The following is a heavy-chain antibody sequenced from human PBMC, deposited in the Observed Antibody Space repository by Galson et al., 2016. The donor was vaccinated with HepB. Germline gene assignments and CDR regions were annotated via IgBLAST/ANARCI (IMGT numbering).Heavy chain of an antibody. Sequence: SLRLSCAAAGLTSRFTFRNYAMTWVRQAPGKGLEWVSALSGGGGSTYYADSVGGRFTISRDNSKNTVYLQMNSVRVEDAAVYFCAKSEEVELPLEFDSWGQGTLVTVSS. V-gene: IGHV3-23*01. CDR3: AKSEEVELPLEFDS. D-gene: IGHD1-7*01. CDR2: LSGGGGST. J-gene: IGHJ4*02. CDR1: GLTSRFTFRNYA.